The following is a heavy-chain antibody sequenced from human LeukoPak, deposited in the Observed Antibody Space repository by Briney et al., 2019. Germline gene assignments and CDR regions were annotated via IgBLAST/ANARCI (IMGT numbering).Heavy chain of an antibody. J-gene: IGHJ3*01. D-gene: IGHD4-17*01. V-gene: IGHV4-59*08. CDR1: GVSFTSDY. CDR3: ARLRGGDYNDVFDF. Sequence: SETLSLTCSVSGVSFTSDYWTWIRQQSPGKGLEWIGYIFFTGTTNYNPSLRSRATISVDTSKKQFSLRLTSVTVADTAVYYCARLRGGDYNDVFDFWGQGTLVTVSS. CDR2: IFFTGTT.